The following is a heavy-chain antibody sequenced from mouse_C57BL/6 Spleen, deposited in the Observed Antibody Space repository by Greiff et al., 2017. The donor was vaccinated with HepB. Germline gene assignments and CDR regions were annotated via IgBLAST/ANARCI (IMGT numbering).Heavy chain of an antibody. D-gene: IGHD1-1*01. CDR2: IYPGSGNT. V-gene: IGHV1-76*01. Sequence: VQLQHSGAELVTPGASVKLSCKASGYTFTHYYINWVKQRPGQGLEWIARIYPGSGNTYYNEKFKGKATLTAEKSSSTAYMQLSSLTSEDSAVYFCARSPYGSTPWFAYWGQGTLVTVSA. CDR1: GYTFTHYY. J-gene: IGHJ3*01. CDR3: ARSPYGSTPWFAY.